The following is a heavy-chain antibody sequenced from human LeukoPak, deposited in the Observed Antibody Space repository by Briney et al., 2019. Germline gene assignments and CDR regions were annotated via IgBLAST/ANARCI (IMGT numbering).Heavy chain of an antibody. D-gene: IGHD3-10*01. CDR1: GFTFSRNA. CDR2: ISGSGGST. J-gene: IGHJ4*02. Sequence: GGSLRLSCAASGFTFSRNAMTWVRQAPGKGLEWVSGISGSGGSTYYADSVKGRFTISRDNSKNTLYLQMNSLKTEDTAVYYCTTLRLLWFGELLDLGDDYWGQGTLVTVSS. CDR3: TTLRLLWFGELLDLGDDY. V-gene: IGHV3-23*01.